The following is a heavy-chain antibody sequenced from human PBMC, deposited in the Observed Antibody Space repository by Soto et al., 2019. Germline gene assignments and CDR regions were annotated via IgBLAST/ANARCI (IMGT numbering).Heavy chain of an antibody. J-gene: IGHJ4*02. CDR3: ARGSGSSSPNELDY. CDR2: ISSSSSYI. CDR1: GFTFSSYS. Sequence: PGGSLRLSCAASGFTFSSYSMNWVRQAPGKGLEWVSSISSSSSYIYYADSVKGRFTISRDNAKNSLYLQMNSLRAEDTAVYYCARGSGSSSPNELDYWGQGTLVTVSS. D-gene: IGHD6-6*01. V-gene: IGHV3-21*01.